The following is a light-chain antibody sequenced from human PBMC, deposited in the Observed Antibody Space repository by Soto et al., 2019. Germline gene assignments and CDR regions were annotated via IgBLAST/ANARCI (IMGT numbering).Light chain of an antibody. CDR2: DVS. J-gene: IGLJ2*01. V-gene: IGLV2-14*01. Sequence: QSALTQPASVSGSPGQSITISCTGTSSDVGGYNYVSWYQQHPGKAPKLMIYDVSNRPSGVSNRFSGSKSGNTASLTISGLQADDEADYYCRSYTSSSTLVVFGGGTQVTVL. CDR3: RSYTSSSTLVV. CDR1: SSDVGGYNY.